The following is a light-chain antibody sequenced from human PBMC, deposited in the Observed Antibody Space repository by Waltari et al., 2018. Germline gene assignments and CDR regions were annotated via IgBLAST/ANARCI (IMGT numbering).Light chain of an antibody. V-gene: IGKV3-11*01. CDR2: DAS. CDR1: QSVGTY. J-gene: IGKJ2*01. Sequence: EIVLTQSPATLSLSPGETATLSCRASQSVGTYLAWYQQKPGQAPRLLIYDASIRATGIPDRFRGSGSGTDFTLTISSLEPEDFAVYYCQQRSSWTPHTFGQGARLEIK. CDR3: QQRSSWTPHT.